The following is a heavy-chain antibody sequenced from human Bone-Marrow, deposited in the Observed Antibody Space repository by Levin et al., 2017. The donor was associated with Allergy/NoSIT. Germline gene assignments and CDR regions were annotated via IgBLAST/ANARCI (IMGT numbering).Heavy chain of an antibody. V-gene: IGHV4-59*01. D-gene: IGHD6-13*01. J-gene: IGHJ4*02. CDR1: GGSMGSYY. CDR3: ARVSEVEPGIAGIGFDR. CDR2: INYSGST. Sequence: SETLSLTCTVSGGSMGSYYWTWIRQAPGKGLEWIGFINYSGSTKYNPSLKSRVSISIETPENQFFLKLTSVTAADAAIYYCARVSEVEPGIAGIGFDRWGQGNLVAVSS.